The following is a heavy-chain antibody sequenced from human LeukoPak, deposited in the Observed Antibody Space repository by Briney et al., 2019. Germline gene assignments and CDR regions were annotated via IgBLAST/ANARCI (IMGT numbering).Heavy chain of an antibody. CDR3: ARTYYGSGSPYFDY. D-gene: IGHD3-10*01. CDR1: GGSISSYY. Sequence: SETLSLTCTVSGGSISSYYWSWIRQPPGKGLEWIGYIYYSGSTNYNPSLKSRVTISVDTSKNQFSLKLSSVTAADTAVYYCARTYYGSGSPYFDYWGQGTLVTVSS. CDR2: IYYSGST. V-gene: IGHV4-59*01. J-gene: IGHJ4*02.